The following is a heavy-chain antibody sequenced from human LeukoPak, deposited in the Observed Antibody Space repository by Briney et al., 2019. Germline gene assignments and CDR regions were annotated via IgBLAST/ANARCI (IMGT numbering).Heavy chain of an antibody. Sequence: SDTLSLTCAVSGYSISSSNWWGWIQQPPGKGLEWIGSIYHSGSTYYNPSLKSRVTISVDTSKNQFSLKLSSVTAADTAVYYCARALTMVRGVPLACDYWGQGTLVTVSS. CDR1: GYSISSSNW. V-gene: IGHV4-38-2*01. D-gene: IGHD3-10*01. CDR2: IYHSGST. J-gene: IGHJ4*02. CDR3: ARALTMVRGVPLACDY.